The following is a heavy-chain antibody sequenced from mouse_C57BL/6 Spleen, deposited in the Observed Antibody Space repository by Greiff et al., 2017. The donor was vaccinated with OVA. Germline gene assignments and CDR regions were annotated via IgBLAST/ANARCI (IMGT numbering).Heavy chain of an antibody. J-gene: IGHJ2*01. D-gene: IGHD4-1*01. CDR3: ARQKTGTHYFDY. V-gene: IGHV5-9*01. CDR1: GFTFSSYT. CDR2: ISGGGGNT. Sequence: DVQLVESGGGLVKPGGSLKLSCAASGFTFSSYTMSWVRQTPEKRLEWVATISGGGGNTYYPDSVKGRFTISRDNAKNTLYLQMSSLRSEDTALYYCARQKTGTHYFDYWGQGTTLTVSS.